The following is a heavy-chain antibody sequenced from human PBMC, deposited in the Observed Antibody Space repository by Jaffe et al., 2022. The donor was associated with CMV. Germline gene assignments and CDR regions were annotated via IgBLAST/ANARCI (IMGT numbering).Heavy chain of an antibody. D-gene: IGHD1-26*01. CDR3: AKGQWELREFDI. CDR2: IRGNGNSA. CDR1: GFTFSSNA. J-gene: IGHJ4*02. Sequence: EVQLVESGGDLVQPEGSLRLSCAASGFTFSSNAMNWVRQAPGKGLEWVSTIRGNGNSAYYADSVQGRFIISRDNSKNTLYLQMNSLRVEDTAIYYCAKGQWELREFDIWGQGTLVTVSS. V-gene: IGHV3-23*04.